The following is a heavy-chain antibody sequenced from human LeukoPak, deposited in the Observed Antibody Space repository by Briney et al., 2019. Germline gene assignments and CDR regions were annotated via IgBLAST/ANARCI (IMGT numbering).Heavy chain of an antibody. CDR3: AKTYSSGYYLAFDAFDI. J-gene: IGHJ3*02. Sequence: GGSLRLSCAVSGFTVSSNAMSWVRQAPGKGLEWVSLMYGGGSTDYADSVKGRFTISRDNSKNTLYLQMNSLRAEDTAVYYCAKTYSSGYYLAFDAFDIWGQGTMVTVSS. CDR2: MYGGGST. CDR1: GFTVSSNA. D-gene: IGHD3-22*01. V-gene: IGHV3-53*01.